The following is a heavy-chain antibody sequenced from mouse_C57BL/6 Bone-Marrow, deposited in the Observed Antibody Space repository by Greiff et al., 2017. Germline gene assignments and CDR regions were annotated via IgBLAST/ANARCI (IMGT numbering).Heavy chain of an antibody. CDR1: GYTFTSYW. D-gene: IGHD2-3*01. CDR3: ARGNDGYYGNFDY. CDR2: IYPSDSET. Sequence: QVQLQQPGAELVRPGSSVKLSCKASGYTFTSYWMDWVKQRPGQGLEWIGNIYPSDSETHYNQKFKDKATLTVDNTSSTAYMQLSSLTSEDSAVYYCARGNDGYYGNFDYWGQGTTLTVSS. V-gene: IGHV1-61*01. J-gene: IGHJ2*01.